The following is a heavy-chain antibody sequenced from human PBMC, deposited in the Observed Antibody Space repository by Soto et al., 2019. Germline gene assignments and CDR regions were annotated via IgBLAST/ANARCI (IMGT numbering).Heavy chain of an antibody. CDR2: MNPNTGDT. D-gene: IGHD3-22*01. J-gene: IGHJ4*02. CDR1: GYTFSNYD. CDR3: AKVSRRGASIDYDY. V-gene: IGHV1-8*01. Sequence: QVQLVQSGAEVKEPGASVKVSCRASGYTFSNYDMNWVRQATGQGPEWIGWMNPNTGDTGSAQKFQGRVTMTRDISTNTAYMELSSLRYEDTAVYYCAKVSRRGASIDYDYWGQGTVVTVSS.